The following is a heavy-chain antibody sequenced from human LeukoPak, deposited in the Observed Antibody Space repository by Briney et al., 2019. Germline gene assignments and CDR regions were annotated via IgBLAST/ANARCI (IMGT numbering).Heavy chain of an antibody. D-gene: IGHD2-21*02. V-gene: IGHV3-53*01. CDR2: IYSGGST. CDR1: GFTVSSNY. J-gene: IGHJ3*02. CDR3: ARLICGGGDCGGVGAFDI. Sequence: GGALRLSCAASGFTVSSNYMSWVRQAPGKGREWGSVIYSGGSTYYADSVKGRFTISRDNSKNTLYLQMNSLRAEDTAVYYCARLICGGGDCGGVGAFDIWGQGTMVTVSS.